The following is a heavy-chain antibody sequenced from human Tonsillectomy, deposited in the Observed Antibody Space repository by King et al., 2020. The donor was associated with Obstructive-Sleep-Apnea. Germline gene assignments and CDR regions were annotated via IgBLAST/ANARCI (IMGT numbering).Heavy chain of an antibody. CDR3: ARGECSSSSYYYYYYGMDV. Sequence: VQLQESGPGLVKPSETLSLTCTVSGGSISSYYWSWIRQPPGKGLEWIGYIYYSGSTNYNPSLKSRVTISVDTSKNQFSLKLSSVTAADTAVYYCARGECSSSSYYYYYYGMDVWGQGTTVTVSS. V-gene: IGHV4-59*01. CDR2: IYYSGST. J-gene: IGHJ6*02. D-gene: IGHD6-6*01. CDR1: GGSISSYY.